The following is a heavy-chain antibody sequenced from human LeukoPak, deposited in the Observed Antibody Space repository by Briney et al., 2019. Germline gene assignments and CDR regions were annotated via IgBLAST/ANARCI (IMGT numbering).Heavy chain of an antibody. V-gene: IGHV1-18*04. Sequence: ASVKASCKASGYTFTSYGISWVRQAPGQGLEWMGWISAYNGNTNYAQKLQGRVTMTTDTSTSTAYMELRSLRSDDTAVYYCARVAIGVVVAATSGSIDYWGQGTLVTVSS. J-gene: IGHJ4*02. CDR2: ISAYNGNT. CDR3: ARVAIGVVVAATSGSIDY. D-gene: IGHD2-15*01. CDR1: GYTFTSYG.